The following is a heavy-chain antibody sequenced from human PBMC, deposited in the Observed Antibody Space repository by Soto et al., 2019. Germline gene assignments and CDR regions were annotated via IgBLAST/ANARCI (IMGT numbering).Heavy chain of an antibody. J-gene: IGHJ4*02. CDR1: GGSISSGGYY. D-gene: IGHD2-2*01. V-gene: IGHV4-31*03. CDR3: ARVPPGGYCSSTSCYVFDY. Sequence: SETLSLTCTVSGGSISSGGYYWSWIRQHPGKGLEWIGYIYYSGSTYYNPSLKSRVTISVDTSKNQFSLKLSSVTAADTAVYYCARVPPGGYCSSTSCYVFDYWGQGTLVTVPQ. CDR2: IYYSGST.